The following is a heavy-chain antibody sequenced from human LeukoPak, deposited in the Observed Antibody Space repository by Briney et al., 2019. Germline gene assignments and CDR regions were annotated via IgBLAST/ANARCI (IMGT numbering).Heavy chain of an antibody. CDR3: AKDLQSYCSGGSCYENWFDP. V-gene: IGHV3-30*18. CDR1: GFTFGSYG. Sequence: GGSLRLSCAASGFTFGSYGMHWVRQAPGKGLEWVAVISYDGSNKYYADSVKGRSTISRDNSKNTLYLQMNSLRAEDTAVYYCAKDLQSYCSGGSCYENWFDPWGQGTLVTVSS. D-gene: IGHD2-15*01. CDR2: ISYDGSNK. J-gene: IGHJ5*02.